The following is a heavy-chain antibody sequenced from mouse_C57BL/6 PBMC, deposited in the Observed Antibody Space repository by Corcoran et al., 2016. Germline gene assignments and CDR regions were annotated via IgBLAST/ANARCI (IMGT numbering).Heavy chain of an antibody. CDR1: GYTFTTYG. CDR2: INTYSGVP. CDR3: AKLERNYAMDY. V-gene: IGHV9-3*01. Sequence: QTQLVQSGPELKKPGETVKISCKASGYTFTTYGMSWVKQAPGKGLKWMGWINTYSGVPTYADDFKGRFAFSLETSASTAYLQINNLKNEDTATYFCAKLERNYAMDYWGQGTSVTVSS. D-gene: IGHD4-1*01. J-gene: IGHJ4*01.